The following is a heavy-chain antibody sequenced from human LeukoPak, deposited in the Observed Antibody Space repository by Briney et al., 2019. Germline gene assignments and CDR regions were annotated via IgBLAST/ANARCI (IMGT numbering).Heavy chain of an antibody. CDR3: ATRVMIAITTRGAFHI. CDR1: GFTFSSYA. J-gene: IGHJ3*02. CDR2: ISGNSGNT. D-gene: IGHD3-16*01. Sequence: GGSLRLSCAASGFTFSSYAMNWVRQAPGKGLEWVLGISGNSGNTYYAESVKGRFTISRDNSKKTLYLQMNSLRAEDTAMYYCATRVMIAITTRGAFHIWGQGTMVTVSS. V-gene: IGHV3-23*01.